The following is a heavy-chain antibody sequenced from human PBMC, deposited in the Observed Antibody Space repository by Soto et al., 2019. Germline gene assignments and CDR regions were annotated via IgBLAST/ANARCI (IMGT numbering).Heavy chain of an antibody. J-gene: IGHJ4*02. CDR1: GGSISSGGYY. V-gene: IGHV4-31*03. Sequence: QVQLQESGPGLVKPSQTLSLTCTVSGGSISSGGYYWSWIRQHPGKGLEWIGYIYYSGSTYYNPSLESRVTISVDTSKNQFSLKLSSVTASDTAVYYCASAKIASNPRGEYYFDYWGQGTLVTVSS. D-gene: IGHD3-3*02. CDR3: ASAKIASNPRGEYYFDY. CDR2: IYYSGST.